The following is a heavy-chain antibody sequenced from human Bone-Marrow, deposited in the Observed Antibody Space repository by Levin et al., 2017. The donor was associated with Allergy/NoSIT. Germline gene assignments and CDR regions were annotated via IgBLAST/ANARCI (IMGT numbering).Heavy chain of an antibody. CDR3: TRPGDSTGYYY. CDR2: IRSKTNNYAA. D-gene: IGHD3-22*01. CDR1: GFTFSGSG. V-gene: IGHV3-73*01. J-gene: IGHJ4*02. Sequence: GESLKISCAASGFTFSGSGMHWVRQASGKGLEWIGRIRSKTNNYAAAYGESAKGRFIISRDDSKNTAYLQMNSLKPEDTAVYYCTRPGDSTGYYYWGQGTLVTVSS.